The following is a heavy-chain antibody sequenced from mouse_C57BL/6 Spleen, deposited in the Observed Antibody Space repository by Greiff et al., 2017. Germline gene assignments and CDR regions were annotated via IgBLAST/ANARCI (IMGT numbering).Heavy chain of an antibody. Sequence: QVQLKQSGAELVKPGASVKISCKASGYAFSGYWMNWVKQRPGKGLEWIGQIYPGDGDTNYNGKFKGKATLTADKSSSTAYMQLSSLTSEDSAVYLCARDRFAYWGQGTLVTVSA. CDR3: ARDRFAY. CDR2: IYPGDGDT. CDR1: GYAFSGYW. V-gene: IGHV1-80*01. J-gene: IGHJ3*01.